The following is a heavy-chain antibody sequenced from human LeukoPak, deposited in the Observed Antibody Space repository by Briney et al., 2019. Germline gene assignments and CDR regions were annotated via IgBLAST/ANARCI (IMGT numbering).Heavy chain of an antibody. CDR2: IYSGGST. CDR3: GKSGSRDWDYFEY. V-gene: IGHV3-53*01. Sequence: GGSLRLSCAASGFTVSSNYMSWVHQAPGKGLEWVSVIYSGGSTYYADSVKGRFTISRDNSKNTLFMQMNSLRAEDTAVYYCGKSGSRDWDYFEYWGQGTLVTASS. J-gene: IGHJ4*02. CDR1: GFTVSSNY. D-gene: IGHD6-13*01.